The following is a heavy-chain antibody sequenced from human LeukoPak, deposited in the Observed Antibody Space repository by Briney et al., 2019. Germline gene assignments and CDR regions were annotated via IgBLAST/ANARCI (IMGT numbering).Heavy chain of an antibody. J-gene: IGHJ6*03. CDR3: ARVLVGATTGASYYYYYMDV. CDR1: GYTFTGYY. CDR2: INPNSGGT. D-gene: IGHD1-26*01. Sequence: ASVKVSCKASGYTFTGYYMHWVRQAPGQGLEWMGWINPNSGGTNYAQKFQGRVTMTRDTSISTAYMELSRLRSDDTAVYYCARVLVGATTGASYYYYYMDVWGKGTTVTVSS. V-gene: IGHV1-2*02.